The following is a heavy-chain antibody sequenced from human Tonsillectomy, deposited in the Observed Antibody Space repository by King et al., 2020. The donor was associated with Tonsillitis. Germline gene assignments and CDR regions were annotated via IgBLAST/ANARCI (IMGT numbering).Heavy chain of an antibody. CDR1: GFTFSNYG. Sequence: VQLVESGGGVVQPGRSLRLSCATSGFTFSNYGMPWVRQAPGKGLEWVAVIWYDGSNKYYADSVRGRFTISRDNSKNTLYLQMNSLRAEDTAVYYCARGYIQRWGDYWGQGTLGTVSS. D-gene: IGHD5-18*01. J-gene: IGHJ4*02. CDR2: IWYDGSNK. CDR3: ARGYIQRWGDY. V-gene: IGHV3-33*08.